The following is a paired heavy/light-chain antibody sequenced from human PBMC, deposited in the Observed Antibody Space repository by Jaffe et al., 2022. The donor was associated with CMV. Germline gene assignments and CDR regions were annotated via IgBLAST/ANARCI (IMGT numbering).Light chain of an antibody. CDR1: SSDVGGYNY. V-gene: IGLV2-14*03. CDR3: SSYTSSSTPYVV. Sequence: QSALTQPASVSGSPGQSITISCTGTSSDVGGYNYVSWYQQHPGKAPKLMIYDVSNRPSGVSNRFSGSKSGNTASLTISGLQAEDEADYYCSSYTSSSTPYVVFGGGTKLTVL. J-gene: IGLJ2*01. CDR2: DVS.
Heavy chain of an antibody. CDR2: IYYSGST. Sequence: QVQLQESGPGLVKPSETLSLTCTVSGGSISSYYWSWIRQPPGKGLEWIGYIYYSGSTNYNPSLKSRVTISVDTSKNQFSLKLSSVTAADTAVYYCARGVVRGFASPRVGAFDIWGQGTMVTVSS. V-gene: IGHV4-59*01. J-gene: IGHJ3*02. D-gene: IGHD3-10*01. CDR1: GGSISSYY. CDR3: ARGVVRGFASPRVGAFDI.